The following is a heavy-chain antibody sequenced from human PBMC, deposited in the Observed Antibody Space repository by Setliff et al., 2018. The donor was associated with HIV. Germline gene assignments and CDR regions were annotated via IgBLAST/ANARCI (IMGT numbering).Heavy chain of an antibody. J-gene: IGHJ4*02. V-gene: IGHV4-34*01. Sequence: PSETLSLTCAVYGGSFSGHYWSWIRQPPGKGLQWIGEIDHNGHTTYNPSLKSRVTISVDTSKNQYSLKLSSVTAADTAVYYCAGSWSGYPLSFGYWGQGTLVTVSS. CDR3: AGSWSGYPLSFGY. CDR2: IDHNGHT. CDR1: GGSFSGHY. D-gene: IGHD3-3*01.